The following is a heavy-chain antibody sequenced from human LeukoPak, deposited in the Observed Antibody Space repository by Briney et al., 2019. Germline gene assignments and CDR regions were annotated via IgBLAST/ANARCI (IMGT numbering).Heavy chain of an antibody. CDR3: ARLSVITGAFDI. CDR2: VHLDGRT. J-gene: IGHJ3*02. D-gene: IGHD3-22*01. Sequence: SETLSLTCGVSGGSVINTNWWTWVRQPPGKGLEWIGEVHLDGRTNYNPSLESRLTMSVDVSENQVSLKLSSVTAADTAVYYCARLSVITGAFDIWGQGTMVTVSS. CDR1: GGSVINTNW. V-gene: IGHV4-4*02.